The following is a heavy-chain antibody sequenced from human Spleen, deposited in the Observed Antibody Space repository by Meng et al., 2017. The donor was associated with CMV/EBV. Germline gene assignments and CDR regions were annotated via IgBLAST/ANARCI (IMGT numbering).Heavy chain of an antibody. D-gene: IGHD3-10*01. V-gene: IGHV3-53*01. Sequence: GESLKISCADSGFTFSGYSMNWVRQAPGKGLEWVSVIYSGGSTYYADSVKGRFTISRDNSKNTLYLQMNSLRAEDTAVYYCARASGDYYYYGMDVWGQGTTVTVSS. CDR3: ARASGDYYYYGMDV. J-gene: IGHJ6*02. CDR2: IYSGGST. CDR1: GFTFSGYS.